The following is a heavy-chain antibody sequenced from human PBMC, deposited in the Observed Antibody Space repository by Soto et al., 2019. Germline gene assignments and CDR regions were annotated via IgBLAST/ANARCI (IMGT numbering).Heavy chain of an antibody. CDR2: IYRTGST. D-gene: IGHD1-7*01. V-gene: IGHV4-4*02. CDR3: ASRDPGTSVDY. J-gene: IGHJ4*02. CDR1: RGSFTSSNW. Sequence: SETLSLTCAVSRGSFTSSNWWTWVRQPLGQGLEWIGEIYRTGSTNYNPSLKSRVTTSLDKSENQFSLKVTSLTAADTAVYFCASRDPGTSVDYWGQGTLVTVSS.